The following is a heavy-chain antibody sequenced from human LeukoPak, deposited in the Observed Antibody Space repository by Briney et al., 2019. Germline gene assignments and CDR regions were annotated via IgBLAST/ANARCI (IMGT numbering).Heavy chain of an antibody. D-gene: IGHD3-22*01. Sequence: SETLSLTCTVSGGSISSYYWSWIRQPPGKGLEWIGEINHSGSTNYNPSLKSRVTISVDTSKNQFSLKLSSVTAADTAVYYCARTIPGDSSGYADYWGQGTLVTVSS. J-gene: IGHJ4*02. CDR2: INHSGST. V-gene: IGHV4-34*01. CDR3: ARTIPGDSSGYADY. CDR1: GGSISSYY.